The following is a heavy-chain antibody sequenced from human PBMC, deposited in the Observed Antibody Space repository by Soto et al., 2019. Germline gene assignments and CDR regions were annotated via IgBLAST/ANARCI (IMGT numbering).Heavy chain of an antibody. CDR1: GFTFSSYW. CDR3: ARPHTYYYDSSGIAPGV. D-gene: IGHD3-22*01. V-gene: IGHV3-74*01. J-gene: IGHJ6*02. CDR2: INSDGSST. Sequence: GGSLRLSCAASGFTFSSYWMHWVRQAPGKGLVWVSRINSDGSSTSYADSVKGRFTISRDNAKNTLYLQMNSLRAEDTAVYYCARPHTYYYDSSGIAPGVWGQGTTVTVSS.